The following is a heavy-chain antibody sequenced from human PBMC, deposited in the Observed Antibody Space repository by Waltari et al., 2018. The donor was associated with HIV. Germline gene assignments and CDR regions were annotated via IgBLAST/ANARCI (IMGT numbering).Heavy chain of an antibody. D-gene: IGHD2-8*02. Sequence: VESGGALVQPGGSLRLSCVGSGLTVSHNYMTGVRQAPGEGLEWVSVIYSDGRTDYTDSAKGRFTISRDTSKNTVFLQMNSLRPDDTAVFYCARGSTGRLQARGGYYGLDIWGRGTTVTVSS. CDR3: ARGSTGRLQARGGYYGLDI. CDR2: IYSDGRT. CDR1: GLTVSHNY. V-gene: IGHV3-66*02. J-gene: IGHJ6*02.